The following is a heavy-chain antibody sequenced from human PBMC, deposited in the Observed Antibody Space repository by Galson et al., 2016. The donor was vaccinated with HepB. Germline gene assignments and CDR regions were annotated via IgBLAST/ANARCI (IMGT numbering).Heavy chain of an antibody. V-gene: IGHV3-74*01. J-gene: IGHJ4*02. CDR1: GFTFSTSW. CDR2: GNNDGSDT. Sequence: SLRLSCAASGFTFSTSWMHWVRQAPGEGLVWVSIGNNDGSDTRYADSVKGRFTISRDNAKNTPFLQMTSLRVEDTAVYYCAKGARGYLDYWGQGTLVTVSS. CDR3: AKGARGYLDY.